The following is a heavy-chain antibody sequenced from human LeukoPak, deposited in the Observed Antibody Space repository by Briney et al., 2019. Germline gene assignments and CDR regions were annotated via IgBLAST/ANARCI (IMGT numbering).Heavy chain of an antibody. V-gene: IGHV2-5*02. D-gene: IGHD6-13*01. CDR2: IYWDDDK. CDR1: GFSLSISGMG. Sequence: SGPTLVKPTQTLTLTCTFSGFSLSISGMGVGWIRQPPAKALEWLALIYWDDDKRYSPSLKSRLTITKDTSKNQVILTMTNVDPVDTATYYCAHTYSSSALNWFDPWGQGTLVTVSS. CDR3: AHTYSSSALNWFDP. J-gene: IGHJ5*02.